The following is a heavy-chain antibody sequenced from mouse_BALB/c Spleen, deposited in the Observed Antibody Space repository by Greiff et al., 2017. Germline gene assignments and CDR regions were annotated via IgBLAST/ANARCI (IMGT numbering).Heavy chain of an antibody. CDR3: ASFYYGNYNY. D-gene: IGHD2-1*01. CDR1: GYAFTNYL. V-gene: IGHV1-54*03. CDR2: INPGSGGT. Sequence: VHLVESGAELVRPGTSVKVSCKASGYAFTNYLIEWVKQRPGQGLEWIGVINPGSGGTNYNEKFKGKATLTADKSSSTAYMQLSSLTSDDSAVYFCASFYYGNYNYWGQGTTLTVSS. J-gene: IGHJ2*01.